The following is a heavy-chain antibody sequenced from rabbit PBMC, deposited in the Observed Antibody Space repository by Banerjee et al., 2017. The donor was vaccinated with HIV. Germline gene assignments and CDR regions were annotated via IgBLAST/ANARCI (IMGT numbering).Heavy chain of an antibody. J-gene: IGHJ4*01. Sequence: QEQLKETGGGLVQPGGSLTLTCKASGFSLSSYWMGWVRQAPGKGLEYIGYISYGGSTYYANWVNGRFTISSDNAQNTVDLQMNSLTAADTATYFCARNGYAGYGYANLWGQGTLVTVS. D-gene: IGHD6-1*01. V-gene: IGHV1S29*01. CDR3: ARNGYAGYGYANL. CDR2: ISYGGST. CDR1: GFSLSSYW.